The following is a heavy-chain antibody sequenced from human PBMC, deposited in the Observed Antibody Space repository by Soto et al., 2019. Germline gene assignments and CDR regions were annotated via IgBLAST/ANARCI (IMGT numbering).Heavy chain of an antibody. V-gene: IGHV4-34*01. D-gene: IGHD3-22*01. J-gene: IGHJ4*02. CDR1: GGSFSGYY. CDR3: ARGGDYYDSSGYADY. CDR2: INHSGST. Sequence: QVQLQQWGAGLLKPSETLSLTCAVYGGSFSGYYWSWIRHPPGKGLEWIGEINHSGSTNYNPSLKSRVTISVDTSKNQFSLKLSSVTAADTAVYYCARGGDYYDSSGYADYWGQGTLVTVSS.